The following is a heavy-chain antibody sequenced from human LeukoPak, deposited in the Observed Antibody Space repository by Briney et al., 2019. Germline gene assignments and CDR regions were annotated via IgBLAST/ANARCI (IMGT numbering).Heavy chain of an antibody. CDR3: ARSGVRAPDWYFDL. Sequence: PSETLSLTCAVYGGSFSGYYWSRIRQPAGKGLEWIGRIYTSGSTNYNPSLKSRVTMSVDTSKNQFSLKLSSVTAADTAVYYCARSGVRAPDWYFDLWGRGTLVTVSS. J-gene: IGHJ2*01. D-gene: IGHD2-8*01. V-gene: IGHV4-59*10. CDR1: GGSFSGYY. CDR2: IYTSGST.